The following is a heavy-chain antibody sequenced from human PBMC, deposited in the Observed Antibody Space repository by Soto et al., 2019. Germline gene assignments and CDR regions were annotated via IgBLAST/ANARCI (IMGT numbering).Heavy chain of an antibody. CDR2: SLKKVNSDTT. CDR1: GFTFSDHH. V-gene: IGHV3-72*01. J-gene: IGHJ4*02. D-gene: IGHD3-16*01. CDR3: GRDAMRGGGLDS. Sequence: EVQLVESGGGLVQPGGSLRLSCAASGFTFSDHHMDWVRQAPGKGLEWVGRSLKKVNSDTTEHAASVKGRFTIARDDSNNLRYLQMSSLKTEDTAVYYCGRDAMRGGGLDSWGQGILVTVSS.